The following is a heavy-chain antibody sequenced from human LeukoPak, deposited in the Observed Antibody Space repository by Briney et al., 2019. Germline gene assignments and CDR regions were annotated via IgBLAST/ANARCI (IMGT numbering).Heavy chain of an antibody. Sequence: GGSLRLSCAASGFTVSSNYMSWVRQAPGKGLEWVSVIYSGGSTYYADSVKGRFTISRDNSKNTLYLQMNSLRAEDTAVYYCAKDLHRGYSYGNYYYYGMDVWGQGTTVTVSS. D-gene: IGHD5-18*01. V-gene: IGHV3-66*01. CDR2: IYSGGST. CDR3: AKDLHRGYSYGNYYYYGMDV. CDR1: GFTVSSNY. J-gene: IGHJ6*02.